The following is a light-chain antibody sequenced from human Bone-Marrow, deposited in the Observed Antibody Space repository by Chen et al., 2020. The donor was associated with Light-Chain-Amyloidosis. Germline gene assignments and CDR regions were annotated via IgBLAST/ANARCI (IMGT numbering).Light chain of an antibody. J-gene: IGLJ3*02. CDR3: VLEMGSDLRL. CDR1: SGPVSTSSY. Sequence: TVVTQVPLFAVSPRRTVTPTCGLTSGPVSTSSYPCLYQQTPGQAPRTLISNTNTRSSGVPDRFSFSFLENKAALTITGAQADDESDYYCVLEMGSDLRLFGGGTKLTVL. V-gene: IGLV8-61*01. CDR2: NTN.